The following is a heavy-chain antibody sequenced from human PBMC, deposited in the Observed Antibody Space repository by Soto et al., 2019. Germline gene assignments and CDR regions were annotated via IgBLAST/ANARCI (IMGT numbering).Heavy chain of an antibody. D-gene: IGHD6-19*01. CDR2: IYHSGVT. Sequence: SETLSLSCSFSGDSSSTSTYPWSWIRQPPGKALEWVGFIYHSGVTSYNPSLKSRVSISLDMSNSQCTLNLRSVTAADTAVYYCAGMPYTSGLRFDPWGPGTLVTVSS. CDR1: GDSSSTSTYP. V-gene: IGHV4-30-2*01. J-gene: IGHJ5*02. CDR3: AGMPYTSGLRFDP.